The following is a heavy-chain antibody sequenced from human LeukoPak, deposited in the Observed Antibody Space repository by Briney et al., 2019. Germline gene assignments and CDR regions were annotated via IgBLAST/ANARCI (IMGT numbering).Heavy chain of an antibody. CDR3: ARSYDSRGYYYYGMDV. D-gene: IGHD3-22*01. Sequence: SETLSLTCAVYGGSFSGYYWSWIRQPPGKGLEWIGEINHSGSTNYNPSLKSRVTISVDTSKNQFSLKLSSVTAADTAVYYCARSYDSRGYYYYGMDVWGQGTTVTVSS. CDR2: INHSGST. V-gene: IGHV4-34*01. CDR1: GGSFSGYY. J-gene: IGHJ6*02.